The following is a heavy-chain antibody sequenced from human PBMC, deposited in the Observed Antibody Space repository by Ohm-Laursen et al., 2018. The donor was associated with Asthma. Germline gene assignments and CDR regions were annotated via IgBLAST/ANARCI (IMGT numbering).Heavy chain of an antibody. J-gene: IGHJ4*02. CDR1: GFSFRDYG. V-gene: IGHV3-7*01. D-gene: IGHD2-2*01. CDR2: IKPDGSQT. Sequence: GSLRLSCAASGFSFRDYGMIWVRQAPGKGLQWLAFIKPDGSQTYYADSLEGRFSISRDNSKNSLYLQMSSLRGEDTALYYCATLSWYASQYWGQGTLVTVSS. CDR3: ATLSWYASQY.